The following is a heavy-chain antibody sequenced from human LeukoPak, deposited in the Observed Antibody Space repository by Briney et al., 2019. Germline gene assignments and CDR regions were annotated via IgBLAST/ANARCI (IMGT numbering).Heavy chain of an antibody. D-gene: IGHD1-26*01. CDR1: GGSISSGAYY. V-gene: IGHV4-61*08. J-gene: IGHJ4*02. CDR2: IYNSGST. Sequence: SETLSLTCTVSGGSISSGAYYWSWIRQLPGKGLEWIGYIYNSGSTDYNPSLKSRLTISVDTSKNQFSLKLSSVTAADTAVYYCARTMEWELGYFDYWGQGTLVTVSS. CDR3: ARTMEWELGYFDY.